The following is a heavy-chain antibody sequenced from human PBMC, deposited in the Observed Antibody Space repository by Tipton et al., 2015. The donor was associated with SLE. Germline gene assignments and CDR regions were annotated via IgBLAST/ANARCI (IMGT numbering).Heavy chain of an antibody. CDR1: GFTFSTYY. D-gene: IGHD3-10*01. CDR3: ARGLITLVQGGLNAFDI. CDR2: ITSSSSYI. J-gene: IGHJ3*02. V-gene: IGHV3-21*01. Sequence: SLRLSCAASGFTFSTYYMNWVRQAPGKGLEWVSYITSSSSYIYYADSVKGRFTISRDNAKNSLYLQMNNLRVEDTAMYYCARGLITLVQGGLNAFDIWGQGTMVTVSS.